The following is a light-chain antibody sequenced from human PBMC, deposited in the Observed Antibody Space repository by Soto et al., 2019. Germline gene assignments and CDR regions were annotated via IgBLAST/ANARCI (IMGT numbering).Light chain of an antibody. CDR2: GAS. CDR3: QQYNNWPPFT. Sequence: EIVMTQSPATLSVSPGERATLSCRASQSVSSNLAWYQQKPGQAPRLLIYGASTRATGIPARFSGSGSGTEFTLTISILQSEDFAVYYCQQYNNWPPFTFGPGTKVDFK. J-gene: IGKJ3*01. CDR1: QSVSSN. V-gene: IGKV3-15*01.